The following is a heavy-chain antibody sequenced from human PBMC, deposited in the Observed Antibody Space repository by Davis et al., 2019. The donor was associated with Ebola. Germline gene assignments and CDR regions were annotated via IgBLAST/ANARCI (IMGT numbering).Heavy chain of an antibody. J-gene: IGHJ4*02. CDR3: ARDPQYSSGWFD. CDR2: INPNSGGT. Sequence: ASVKVSCKASGYTFTGYYMHWVRQAPGQGLEWMGQINPNSGGTNYAQKFQGRVTMTRDTSISTAYMELSRLRSDDTAVYYCARDPQYSSGWFDWGQGTLVTVSS. D-gene: IGHD6-19*01. CDR1: GYTFTGYY. V-gene: IGHV1-2*06.